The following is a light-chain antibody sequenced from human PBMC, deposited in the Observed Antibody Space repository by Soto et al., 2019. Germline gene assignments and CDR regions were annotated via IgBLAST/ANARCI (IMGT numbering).Light chain of an antibody. CDR3: QHYNNWPQ. Sequence: EIVMTQSPATLSVSPGERATLSCRASQSVSSNLAWYQQKPGQAPRLLIYGASTRATGIPARFSGSGSGTEFTITISSLLSEDFAVYYCQHYNNWPQFGQGTKVDIK. J-gene: IGKJ1*01. CDR1: QSVSSN. CDR2: GAS. V-gene: IGKV3-15*01.